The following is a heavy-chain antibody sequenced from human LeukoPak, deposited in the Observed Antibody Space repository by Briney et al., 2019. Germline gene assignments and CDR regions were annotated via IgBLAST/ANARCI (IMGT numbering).Heavy chain of an antibody. CDR2: IYPGDSET. CDR1: GYTFTNYW. CDR3: ARQSYSDSSGYYPY. D-gene: IGHD3-22*01. V-gene: IGHV5-51*01. Sequence: GESLKISCKGSGYTFTNYWIAWVRQMPGKGLEWVGIIYPGDSETRYSPSFQGQVSISADKSISTAYLQWNSLKASDTALYYCARQSYSDSSGYYPYWGQGTLVTVSS. J-gene: IGHJ4*02.